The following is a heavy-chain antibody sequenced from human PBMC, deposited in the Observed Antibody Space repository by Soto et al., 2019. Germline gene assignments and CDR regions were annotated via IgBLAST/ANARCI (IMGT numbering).Heavy chain of an antibody. V-gene: IGHV4-59*12. J-gene: IGHJ4*01. CDR1: GSPISSYY. Sequence: PSETLSLTCTVSGSPISSYYWGWFRQSPGQGLEWVGYIYYTGTTTYSPSLKSRLTISLDASKSQLSLNLRSVSAADTAVYFCASLGRYYQAFDSRGHGALVTSPQ. D-gene: IGHD3-22*01. CDR3: ASLGRYYQAFDS. CDR2: IYYTGTT.